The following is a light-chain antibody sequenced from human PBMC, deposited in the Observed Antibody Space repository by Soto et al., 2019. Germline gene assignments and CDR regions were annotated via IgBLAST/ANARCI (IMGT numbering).Light chain of an antibody. CDR3: QPYYIYPYT. CDR1: QSVFYSSNNKNY. Sequence: DIVMTQSPDSLAVSLGERATINCKSSQSVFYSSNNKNYLAWYQQKPGQPPKLLIYWASIRESGVPDRISGSGSGADFTLTISSLQAEDVAVYYCQPYYIYPYTFGQGTKLEIK. J-gene: IGKJ2*01. V-gene: IGKV4-1*01. CDR2: WAS.